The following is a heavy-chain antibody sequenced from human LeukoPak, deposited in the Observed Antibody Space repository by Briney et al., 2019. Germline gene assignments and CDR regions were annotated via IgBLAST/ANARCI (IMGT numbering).Heavy chain of an antibody. CDR2: ISGSGGST. Sequence: GESLRLSCAASGFTFSSYAMSWVRQAPGKGLEWVSAISGSGGSTYYADSVKGRFTISRDNSKNTLYLQMNSLRAEDTAVYYCAKKRGLLWFGEFSFDYWGQGTLVTVSS. CDR3: AKKRGLLWFGEFSFDY. CDR1: GFTFSSYA. J-gene: IGHJ4*02. V-gene: IGHV3-23*01. D-gene: IGHD3-10*01.